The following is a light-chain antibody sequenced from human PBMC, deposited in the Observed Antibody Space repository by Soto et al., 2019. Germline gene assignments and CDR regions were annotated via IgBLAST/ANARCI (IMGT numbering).Light chain of an antibody. CDR1: QSVSSN. J-gene: IGKJ5*01. V-gene: IGKV3-11*01. CDR2: GAS. Sequence: EIVFTQSPNTLSLSPGERATLSCRASQSVSSNLSWYQQKPGQAPRLLIYGASTRATGIPARFSGSGSGTDFTLTIRSLEPEDFAIYYCQQRANWPLTTFGHGTRLEIK. CDR3: QQRANWPLTT.